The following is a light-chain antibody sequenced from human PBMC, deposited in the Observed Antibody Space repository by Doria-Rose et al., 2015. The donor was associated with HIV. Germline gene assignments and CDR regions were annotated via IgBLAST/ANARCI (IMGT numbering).Light chain of an antibody. J-gene: IGKJ3*01. CDR1: QSISSW. V-gene: IGKV1-5*03. Sequence: GDRVPITCRASQSISSWLAWYQQKPGKAPKLLMYKAASFESGVPPRLSGSGSGTEFTLPISSLQPDDFATYYCLQYNTYPFAFGPGTKVD. CDR2: KAA. CDR3: LQYNTYPFA.